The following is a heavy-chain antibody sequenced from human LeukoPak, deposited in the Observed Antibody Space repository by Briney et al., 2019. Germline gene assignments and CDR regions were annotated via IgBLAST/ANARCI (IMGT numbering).Heavy chain of an antibody. CDR2: IYYSGST. J-gene: IGHJ3*02. Sequence: SETLSLTCTVSGGSISSSSYYWGWIRQPPGKGLEGMGSIYYSGSTYYNPSLKSRVTISVDTSKNQFSLKLSSVTAADTAVYYCARDTGVGATGGAFDIWGQGTMVTVSS. V-gene: IGHV4-39*07. D-gene: IGHD1-26*01. CDR3: ARDTGVGATGGAFDI. CDR1: GGSISSSSYY.